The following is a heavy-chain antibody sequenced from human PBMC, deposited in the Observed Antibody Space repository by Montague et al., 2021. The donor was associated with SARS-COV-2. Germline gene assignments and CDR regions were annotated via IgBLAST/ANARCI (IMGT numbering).Heavy chain of an antibody. V-gene: IGHV3-33*01. CDR1: GFTFNLYG. Sequence: SLRLSCAASGFTFNLYGMHWVRQAPGRGLEWVAVIWNDGTNIFYADSVKGRFTISRDISKNTLFLQMNSLRVDDTAVYYCVRDCSSFDCYNARWFDAWGQGTLVAVSS. J-gene: IGHJ5*02. D-gene: IGHD2-2*02. CDR2: IWNDGTNI. CDR3: VRDCSSFDCYNARWFDA.